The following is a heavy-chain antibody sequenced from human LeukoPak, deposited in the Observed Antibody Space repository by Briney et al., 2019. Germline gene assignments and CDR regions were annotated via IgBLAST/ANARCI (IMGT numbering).Heavy chain of an antibody. CDR3: VMISSSSGYNFDC. Sequence: PGGSLRLSCTASGFTFSSYAMSWVRQAPGKGLEWVSAISSSGGSTYYADSVKGRFTISRDNSKNTLYLQMNSLRAEDTAVYFCVMISSSSGYNFDCWGQGTLVTVSS. D-gene: IGHD6-6*01. J-gene: IGHJ4*02. CDR2: ISSSGGST. CDR1: GFTFSSYA. V-gene: IGHV3-23*01.